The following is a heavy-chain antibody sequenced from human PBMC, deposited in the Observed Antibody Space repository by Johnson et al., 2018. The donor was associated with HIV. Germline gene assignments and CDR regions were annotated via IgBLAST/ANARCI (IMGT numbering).Heavy chain of an antibody. J-gene: IGHJ3*02. V-gene: IGHV3-30*02. CDR3: ANDWGYDYSADQATTSALDI. Sequence: QVQLVESGGGVVQPGGSLRLSCAASGFTFSTYGMHWVRRAPGKGLEWVAFIPYDGSYKYYADSVRGRFTISRDNSKNTLYLQMNSLRSEDTAVYYWANDWGYDYSADQATTSALDIWGQGTMVTVSS. D-gene: IGHD4-11*01. CDR2: IPYDGSYK. CDR1: GFTFSTYG.